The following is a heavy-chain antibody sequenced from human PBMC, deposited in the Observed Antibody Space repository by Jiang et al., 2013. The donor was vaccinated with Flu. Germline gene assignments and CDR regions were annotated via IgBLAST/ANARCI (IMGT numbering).Heavy chain of an antibody. CDR3: ARRYSGSLLPLQY. V-gene: IGHV7-4-1*02. Sequence: TYAMNWVRQAPGQGLEWMGWINTNTGNQPMPRPSQDGFVFSLDTSVSTTYLQISSLKAEDTAVYYCARRYSGSLLPLQYWGQGTLVTASS. D-gene: IGHD1-26*01. J-gene: IGHJ1*01. CDR2: INTNTGN. CDR1: TYA.